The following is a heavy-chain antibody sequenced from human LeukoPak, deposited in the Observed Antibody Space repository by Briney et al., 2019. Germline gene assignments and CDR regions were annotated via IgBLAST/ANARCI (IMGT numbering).Heavy chain of an antibody. J-gene: IGHJ4*02. CDR1: GFTFGTYA. CDR2: ISYDGSNK. D-gene: IGHD6-13*01. CDR3: ASSNPAGSSWRPFDN. V-gene: IGHV3-30-3*01. Sequence: GGSLRLSCAASGFTFGTYAMHWVRQAPGKGLEWVAVISYDGSNKYYADSVKGRFTISRDNSKNTLYLQMNNLRGDDTAIYYCASSNPAGSSWRPFDNWGQGTLVTVSS.